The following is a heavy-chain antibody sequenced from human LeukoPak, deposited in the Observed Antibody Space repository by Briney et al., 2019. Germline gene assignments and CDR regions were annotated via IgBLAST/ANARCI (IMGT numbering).Heavy chain of an antibody. V-gene: IGHV1-24*01. J-gene: IGHJ6*03. CDR3: AAQWLGSYYYYYMDV. D-gene: IGHD6-19*01. CDR1: GYTLTELS. CDR2: FDPEDGET. Sequence: ASVKVSCKVSGYTLTELSMHWVRQAPGKGLEWIGGFDPEDGETIYAQKFQGRVTMTEDTSTDTAYMELSSLRSEDTAVYYCAAQWLGSYYYYYMDVWGKGTTVTISS.